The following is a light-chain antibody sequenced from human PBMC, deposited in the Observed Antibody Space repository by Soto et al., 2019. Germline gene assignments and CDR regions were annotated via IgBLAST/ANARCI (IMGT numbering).Light chain of an antibody. V-gene: IGKV1-16*02. CDR1: QGIGNS. CDR2: AAS. J-gene: IGKJ2*01. CDR3: QQYHTYPWT. Sequence: DIRMTQSPSSLSASVGDRVTITCRASQGIGNSLAWFQQKPGKAPKSRIYAASIMQSGVPSKFSGSGSGTDFTLTIRGLQPEDFATYYCQQYHTYPWTFGQGTKLEIK.